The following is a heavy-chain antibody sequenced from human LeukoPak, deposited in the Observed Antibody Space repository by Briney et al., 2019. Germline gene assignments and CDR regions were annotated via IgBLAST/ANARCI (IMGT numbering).Heavy chain of an antibody. CDR2: IYPGDSNT. Sequence: GESLKISCQASGYYFATYWIGWVRQVPGKGLEWMAIIYPGDSNTKYNPSFQGQVTISADKSINTAYLHWSSLRASDTAMYYCARLPKIYYYDGRNYCDSWGQGTLVTVSS. D-gene: IGHD3-22*01. V-gene: IGHV5-51*01. CDR3: ARLPKIYYYDGRNYCDS. CDR1: GYYFATYW. J-gene: IGHJ4*02.